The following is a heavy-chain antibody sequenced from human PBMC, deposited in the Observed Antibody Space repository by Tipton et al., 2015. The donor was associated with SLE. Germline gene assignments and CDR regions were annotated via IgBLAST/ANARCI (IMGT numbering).Heavy chain of an antibody. D-gene: IGHD4-23*01. CDR3: ARHGNQDY. Sequence: TLSLTCTVSGGSISSYYWSWIRQPPGKGLEWIGSIYYSGSTYYNPSLKSRVTISVDTSKNQFSLKLSSVTAADTAVYYCARHGNQDYWGQGTLVTVSP. CDR1: GGSISSYY. J-gene: IGHJ4*02. CDR2: IYYSGST. V-gene: IGHV4-59*05.